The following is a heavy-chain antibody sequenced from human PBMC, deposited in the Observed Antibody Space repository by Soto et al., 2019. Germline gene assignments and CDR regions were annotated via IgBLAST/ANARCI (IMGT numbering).Heavy chain of an antibody. D-gene: IGHD3-9*01. V-gene: IGHV3-33*01. Sequence: PGGSLRLSCAASGFTFSSYGMHWVRQAPGKGLEWVAVIWYDGSNKYYADSVKGRFTISRDNSKNTLYLQMNSLRAEDTAVYYCARDYLRYTHPVNYYYYMDVWGKGTTVTVSS. CDR3: ARDYLRYTHPVNYYYYMDV. J-gene: IGHJ6*03. CDR1: GFTFSSYG. CDR2: IWYDGSNK.